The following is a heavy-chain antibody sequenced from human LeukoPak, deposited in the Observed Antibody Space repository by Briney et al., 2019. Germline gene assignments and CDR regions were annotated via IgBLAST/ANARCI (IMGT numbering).Heavy chain of an antibody. CDR2: ISSSSSYI. Sequence: GGSLRLSCAASGFTFSSYSMNWVRQAPGEGLEWVSSISSSSSYIYYADSVKGRFTISRDNAKNSLYLQMNSLRAEDTAVYYCARAPVKVAVAGIYYFDYWGQGTLVTVSS. V-gene: IGHV3-21*01. CDR1: GFTFSSYS. D-gene: IGHD6-19*01. J-gene: IGHJ4*02. CDR3: ARAPVKVAVAGIYYFDY.